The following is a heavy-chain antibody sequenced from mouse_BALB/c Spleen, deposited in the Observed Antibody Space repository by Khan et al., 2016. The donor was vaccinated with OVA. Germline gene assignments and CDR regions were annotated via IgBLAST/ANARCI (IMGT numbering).Heavy chain of an antibody. CDR2: ISSDGDYT. CDR3: ASHLAGSFAY. Sequence: EVELVESGGDLVKPGGSLKLSCAASGFTFSSYSMPWVRQTPDKRLEWVATISSDGDYTYFPDSVKGRFTISRDNAKNTLNLQMSSLKSEDTALYYCASHLAGSFAYWGQGTLVTVSA. J-gene: IGHJ3*01. V-gene: IGHV5-6*01. D-gene: IGHD1-1*01. CDR1: GFTFSSYS.